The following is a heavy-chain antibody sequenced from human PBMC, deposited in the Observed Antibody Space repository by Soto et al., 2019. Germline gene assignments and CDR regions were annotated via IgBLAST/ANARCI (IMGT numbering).Heavy chain of an antibody. CDR2: MNPNSGNT. CDR1: GYTFTSYD. CDR3: ARFAVGAVPAANTLYYYDYYHEDL. Sequence: ASVKVSCKASGYTFTSYDINWVRQATGQGLEWMGWMNPNSGNTGYAQKFQGRVTMTRNTSISTAYMELSSLRSEDTAVYYCARFAVGAVPAANTLYYYDYYHEDLCVNATRVTVP. J-gene: IGHJ6*03. V-gene: IGHV1-8*01. D-gene: IGHD2-2*01.